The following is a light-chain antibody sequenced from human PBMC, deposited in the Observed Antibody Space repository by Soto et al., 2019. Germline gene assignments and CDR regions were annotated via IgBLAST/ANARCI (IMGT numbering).Light chain of an antibody. CDR3: QQRSNWPT. CDR1: QSVRTY. J-gene: IGKJ1*01. V-gene: IGKV3-11*01. CDR2: DAS. Sequence: EIVLTQSPVTLSLSPGERATLSCRASQSVRTYLAWYQVKPGQAPRLLIYDASRRASGVPARFSGSGSGTDFTLTISSLEPEDFAVYYCQQRSNWPTFGQGTKVEIK.